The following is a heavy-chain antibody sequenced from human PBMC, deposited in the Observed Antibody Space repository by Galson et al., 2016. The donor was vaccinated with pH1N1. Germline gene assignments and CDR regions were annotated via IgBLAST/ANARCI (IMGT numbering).Heavy chain of an antibody. D-gene: IGHD4-17*01. CDR3: ARVGPTVTTYDS. CDR1: GYTFTDYY. J-gene: IGHJ4*02. V-gene: IGHV1-2*06. Sequence: SVKVSCKASGYTFTDYYLHWVRQAPGQGLEWMGRMSTNSDDTNSAQNFQGRVTMTRDTSVTTAYMELSRLRSDDTAIYYCARVGPTVTTYDSWGQGTLVTVSS. CDR2: MSTNSDDT.